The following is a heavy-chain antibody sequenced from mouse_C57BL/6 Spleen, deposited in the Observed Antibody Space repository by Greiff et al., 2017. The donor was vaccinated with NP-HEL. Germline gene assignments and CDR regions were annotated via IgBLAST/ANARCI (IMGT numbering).Heavy chain of an antibody. Sequence: VQLQQSGAELVRPGASVKLSCKASGYTFTDYYINWVKQRPGQGLEWIARIYPGSGNTYYNEKFKGKATLTAEKSSSHAYMQLSSLTSEDSAVYFCARSRDMAWFAYWGQGTLVTVSA. CDR3: ARSRDMAWFAY. J-gene: IGHJ3*01. D-gene: IGHD1-1*02. V-gene: IGHV1-76*01. CDR1: GYTFTDYY. CDR2: IYPGSGNT.